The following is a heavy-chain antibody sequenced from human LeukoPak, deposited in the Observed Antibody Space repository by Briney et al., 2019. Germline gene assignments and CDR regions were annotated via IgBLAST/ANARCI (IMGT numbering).Heavy chain of an antibody. CDR1: GGSISSGSYY. D-gene: IGHD6-19*01. CDR3: ARDGGSSGWYFDY. J-gene: IGHJ4*02. Sequence: PSETLPLTCTVSGGSISSGSYYWSWIRQPAGKGLEWIGRIYTSGSTNYNPSLKSRVTISVDTSKNQFSLKLSSVTAADTAVYYCARDGGSSGWYFDYWGQGTLVTVSS. V-gene: IGHV4-61*02. CDR2: IYTSGST.